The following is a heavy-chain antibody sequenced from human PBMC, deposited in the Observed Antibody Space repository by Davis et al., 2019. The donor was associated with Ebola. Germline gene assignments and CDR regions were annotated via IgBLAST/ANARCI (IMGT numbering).Heavy chain of an antibody. CDR2: ISSSGGTI. Sequence: PGGSLRLSCAASGFTFSSYSMNWVRQAPGKGLEWVSYISSSGGTIYYADSVKGRFTISRDNAKNSLYLQMNSLRAEDTAVYYCARDLYYYDSSGYGVAFDIWGQGTMVTVSS. CDR3: ARDLYYYDSSGYGVAFDI. J-gene: IGHJ3*02. CDR1: GFTFSSYS. D-gene: IGHD3-22*01. V-gene: IGHV3-48*04.